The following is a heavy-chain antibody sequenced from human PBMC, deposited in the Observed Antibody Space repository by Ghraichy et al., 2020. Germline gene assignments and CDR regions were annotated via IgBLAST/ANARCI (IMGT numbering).Heavy chain of an antibody. D-gene: IGHD1-7*01. CDR3: AKDLKAGTHGGDY. CDR2: IRYHGNNK. J-gene: IGHJ4*02. V-gene: IGHV3-30*02. CDR1: GFTFSSYG. Sequence: GGSLRLSCAASGFTFSSYGMHWVRQAPGKGLEWVSFIRYHGNNKYYADSVKGRFAISRDNSKNTLYLQMDSLRSEYTAVYYCAKDLKAGTHGGDYWGQGTLVTVSS.